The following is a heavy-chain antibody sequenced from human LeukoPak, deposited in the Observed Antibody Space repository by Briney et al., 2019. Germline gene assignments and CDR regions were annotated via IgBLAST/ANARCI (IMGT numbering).Heavy chain of an antibody. J-gene: IGHJ4*02. Sequence: ASVKVSCKASGYTFTGYYMHWVRQAPGQGLEWMGWINPNSGGTNYAQKFQGRVTMTRDTSISTDYMELSRLRSDDTAVYYCARDAAPSSGWYYFDYWGQGTLVTVSS. CDR2: INPNSGGT. D-gene: IGHD6-19*01. CDR1: GYTFTGYY. CDR3: ARDAAPSSGWYYFDY. V-gene: IGHV1-2*02.